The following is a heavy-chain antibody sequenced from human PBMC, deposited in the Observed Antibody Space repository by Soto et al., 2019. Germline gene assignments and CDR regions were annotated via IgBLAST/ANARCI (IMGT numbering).Heavy chain of an antibody. CDR3: ATRFGP. CDR2: FNPIFGTA. J-gene: IGHJ5*02. Sequence: QVQLVQSGAEVKKPGYSVKVSCKASGGTFSSYAISWVRQGPGQGLEWMGGFNPIFGTAHYAQKFQGKVTITAEESTSTPYMGLNSLRSEDPAVYYCATRFGPWGQGTLVPVSS. CDR1: GGTFSSYA. V-gene: IGHV1-69*01. D-gene: IGHD3-10*01.